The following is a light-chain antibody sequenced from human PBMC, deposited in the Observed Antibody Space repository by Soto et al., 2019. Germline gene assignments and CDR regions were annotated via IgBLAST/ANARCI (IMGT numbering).Light chain of an antibody. CDR3: QQRTNWQST. CDR1: QSVSSN. V-gene: IGKV3D-11*02. Sequence: EIVLTQSPSTLSLSPRDRATLSCRASQSVSSNLAWYQQKPGQAPSLLIYDASNRATGIPARFSGSGSGTDFTLTISSLEPEDFAVYYCQQRTNWQSTFGGGTKVDI. J-gene: IGKJ4*01. CDR2: DAS.